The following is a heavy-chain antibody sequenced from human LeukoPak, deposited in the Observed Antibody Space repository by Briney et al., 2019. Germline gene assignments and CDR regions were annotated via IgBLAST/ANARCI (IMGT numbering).Heavy chain of an antibody. Sequence: PSETLSLTCTVSGGSISSSSYYWGWIRQPPGKGLEWIGSIYYSGSTYYNPSLKSRVTISVDTTKNQFSPKLSSVTAADTAVYYCARHGAGPYGSGSYCSSRFDPWGQGTLVTVSS. J-gene: IGHJ5*02. D-gene: IGHD3-10*01. CDR2: IYYSGST. CDR1: GGSISSSSYY. V-gene: IGHV4-39*01. CDR3: ARHGAGPYGSGSYCSSRFDP.